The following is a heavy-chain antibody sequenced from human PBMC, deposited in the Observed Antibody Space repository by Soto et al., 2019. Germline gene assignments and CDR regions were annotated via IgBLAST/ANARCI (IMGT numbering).Heavy chain of an antibody. V-gene: IGHV3-49*03. D-gene: IGHD7-27*01. CDR2: IRSKAYGGTT. Sequence: GGSLRLSCTASGFTFGDYAMSWFRQAPGKGLEWVGFIRSKAYGGTTEYAASVKGRFTISRDDSKSIAHLQMNSLKTEDTAVYYCTRDGVSTGDDYWGQGTLVTVSS. CDR3: TRDGVSTGDDY. CDR1: GFTFGDYA. J-gene: IGHJ4*02.